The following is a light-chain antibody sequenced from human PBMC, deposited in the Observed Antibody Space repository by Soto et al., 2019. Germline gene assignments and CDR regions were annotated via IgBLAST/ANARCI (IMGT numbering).Light chain of an antibody. Sequence: EIVLTQSPGTLSLSPGERVTLSCRASHSVSSRYLAWYQQKPGQALRLLIYDASNRATGIPARFSGSGSGTDFTLTISSLEPEDFAVYYCQQRSNWPVTFGQGTRLEIK. J-gene: IGKJ5*01. V-gene: IGKV3-11*01. CDR3: QQRSNWPVT. CDR2: DAS. CDR1: HSVSSRY.